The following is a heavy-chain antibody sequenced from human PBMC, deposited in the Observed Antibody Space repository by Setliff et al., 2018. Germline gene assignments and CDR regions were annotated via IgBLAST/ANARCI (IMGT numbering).Heavy chain of an antibody. V-gene: IGHV1-69*05. D-gene: IGHD3-22*01. CDR1: GGTFSSYG. CDR3: VREGVDSRSSTDYRYYVDL. Sequence: GASVKVSCKASGGTFSSYGISWVRQAPGQGLEWMGGTIPMFGTTNYARKFQGRVTIITDESTSTAYMQLSSLGSEDTAVYYCVREGVDSRSSTDYRYYVDLWGKGTTVTVSS. CDR2: TIPMFGTT. J-gene: IGHJ6*03.